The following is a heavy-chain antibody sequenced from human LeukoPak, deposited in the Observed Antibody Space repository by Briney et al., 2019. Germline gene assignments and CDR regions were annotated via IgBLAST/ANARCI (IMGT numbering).Heavy chain of an antibody. J-gene: IGHJ6*03. CDR3: ARLLAQRNYDFWSGYFGDYYYYYMDV. Sequence: GASVKVSCKASGYTFTSYGISWVRQAPGQGLEWMGWISAYNGNTNYAQKLQGRVTMTTDTSTSTAYMELRSLRPDDTAVYYCARLLAQRNYDFWSGYFGDYYYYYMDVWGKGTTVTVSS. CDR1: GYTFTSYG. D-gene: IGHD3-3*01. CDR2: ISAYNGNT. V-gene: IGHV1-18*01.